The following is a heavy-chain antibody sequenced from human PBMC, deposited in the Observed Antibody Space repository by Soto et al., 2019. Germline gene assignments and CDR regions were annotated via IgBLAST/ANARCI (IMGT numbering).Heavy chain of an antibody. D-gene: IGHD3-10*01. CDR2: IYWDDGK. J-gene: IGHJ1*01. V-gene: IGHV2-5*02. CDR3: PHLVLLWFGELSAEYYQH. CDR1: GFSLSTSGVG. Sequence: QITLKESGPTLVKPTQTLTLTCTFSGFSLSTSGVGVGWIRQPPGNALELLALIYWDDGKRYSPALKSRLAITKDTAKHQVVLTMTTVDPVDTATYYRPHLVLLWFGELSAEYYQHWGQGTLVTVSS.